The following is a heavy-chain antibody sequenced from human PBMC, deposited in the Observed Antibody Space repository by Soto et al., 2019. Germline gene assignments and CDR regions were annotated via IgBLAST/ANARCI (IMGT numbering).Heavy chain of an antibody. CDR3: AKEGYYYLSGHSVGYFDY. CDR2: LSYDGRNK. CDR1: GFMFSHYG. D-gene: IGHD3-3*01. Sequence: QVQLVESGGGVVQPGRSLRLSCAASGFMFSHYGMHWVRQAPGKGLEWVAALSYDGRNKYYADSVKGRFTISRDTSKTTLYLQVDSLRLEDTAVYYCAKEGYYYLSGHSVGYFDYWGQGTLVTVSS. V-gene: IGHV3-30*18. J-gene: IGHJ4*02.